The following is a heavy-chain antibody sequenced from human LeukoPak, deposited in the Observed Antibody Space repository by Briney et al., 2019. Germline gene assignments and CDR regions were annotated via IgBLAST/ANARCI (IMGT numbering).Heavy chain of an antibody. CDR2: IYYSGST. J-gene: IGHJ4*02. D-gene: IGHD3-22*01. CDR3: ARGPDSSGYYYFDF. CDR1: GGSFSGYY. V-gene: IGHV4-34*09. Sequence: SETLSLTCAVYGGSFSGYYWSWIRQPPGKGLEWIGYIYYSGSTYYNPSLKSRVTISVDTSKNQFSLKLSSVTAADTAVYYCARGPDSSGYYYFDFWGQGTLVTVSS.